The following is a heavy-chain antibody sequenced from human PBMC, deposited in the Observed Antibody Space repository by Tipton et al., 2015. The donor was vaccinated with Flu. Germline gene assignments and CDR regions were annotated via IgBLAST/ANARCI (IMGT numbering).Heavy chain of an antibody. Sequence: QLVQSGGGLVQPGESLRLSCAASGFTFSDYWMAWVRQAPGKGLEWVANIKQDESERYYVDSVKGRFTISRDNAKNSLFLQMNSLRAEDTAVYYCVRKGFGDYWGQGILVTVSS. CDR1: GFTFSDYW. CDR3: VRKGFGDY. J-gene: IGHJ4*02. CDR2: IKQDESER. V-gene: IGHV3-7*01. D-gene: IGHD3-10*01.